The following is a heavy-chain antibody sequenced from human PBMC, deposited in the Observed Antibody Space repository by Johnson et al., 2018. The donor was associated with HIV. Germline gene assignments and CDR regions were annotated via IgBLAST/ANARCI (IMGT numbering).Heavy chain of an antibody. V-gene: IGHV3-30-3*01. Sequence: QVQLVESGGGVVQPGRSLRLSCAASGFTFNDYGMHWVRQAPGKGLEWVAVISYDGSNKYYADSVKGRFTISRANSKKTLYLQMNSLGADDTAVYYCAKERGKIWLHPRDAVDIWGQGTMVTVSS. J-gene: IGHJ3*02. D-gene: IGHD5-24*01. CDR1: GFTFNDYG. CDR2: ISYDGSNK. CDR3: AKERGKIWLHPRDAVDI.